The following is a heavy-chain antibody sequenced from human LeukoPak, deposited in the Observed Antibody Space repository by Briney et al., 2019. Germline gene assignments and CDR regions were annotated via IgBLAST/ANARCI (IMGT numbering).Heavy chain of an antibody. D-gene: IGHD4-11*01. CDR2: ISGSGGST. J-gene: IGHJ4*02. CDR3: AKDFYDYSNYPIFDY. V-gene: IGHV3-23*01. Sequence: PGGSLRLSCAASGFTFSSYAMSWVRQAPGKGLEWVSAISGSGGSTYYADSVKGRLTISRDNSKNTLYLQMNSLRAEDTAVYYCAKDFYDYSNYPIFDYWGQGTLVTVSS. CDR1: GFTFSSYA.